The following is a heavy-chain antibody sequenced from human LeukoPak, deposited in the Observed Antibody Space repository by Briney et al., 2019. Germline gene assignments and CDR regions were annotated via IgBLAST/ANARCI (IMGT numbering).Heavy chain of an antibody. Sequence: PGGSLRLSCAASGFTFRNYWMHWVRQAPGKGLVWVSRVIRDGSFTNYADSVKGRFTISRDNAKNTLYLQMNSLRAEDTAVYYCARQYIPDDGSASSFQYWGQGILVTVSS. D-gene: IGHD3-10*01. J-gene: IGHJ4*02. CDR2: VIRDGSFT. CDR3: ARQYIPDDGSASSFQY. V-gene: IGHV3-74*01. CDR1: GFTFRNYW.